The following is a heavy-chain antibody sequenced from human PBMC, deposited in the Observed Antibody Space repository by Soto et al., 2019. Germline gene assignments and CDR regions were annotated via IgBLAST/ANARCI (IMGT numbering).Heavy chain of an antibody. Sequence: ETLSLTCSVSGASISAYYWSWIRQPPGKGLEWIAYIYYSGSTSYNPSLKSRVSISLDTSKNQFSLKLSSVTAADTAVYYFARTYDGSGPNSGGYGFDIWGPGTMVTVSS. J-gene: IGHJ3*02. CDR2: IYYSGST. CDR1: GASISAYY. CDR3: ARTYDGSGPNSGGYGFDI. V-gene: IGHV4-59*01. D-gene: IGHD3-22*01.